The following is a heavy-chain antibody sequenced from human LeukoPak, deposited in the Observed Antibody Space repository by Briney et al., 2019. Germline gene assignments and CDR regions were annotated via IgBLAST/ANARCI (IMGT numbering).Heavy chain of an antibody. V-gene: IGHV3-23*01. D-gene: IGHD3-10*02. CDR3: AELGITMIGGV. CDR2: ISGSGGNT. Sequence: GGSLRLSCAASGFTFSSYAMSWVRQAPGKGLEWVSGISGSGGNTHYADSVKGRFTISRDNAKNSLYLQMNSLRAEDTAVYYCAELGITMIGGVWGKGTTVTISS. CDR1: GFTFSSYA. J-gene: IGHJ6*04.